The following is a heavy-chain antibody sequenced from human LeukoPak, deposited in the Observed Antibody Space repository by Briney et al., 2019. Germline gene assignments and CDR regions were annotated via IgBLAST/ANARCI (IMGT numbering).Heavy chain of an antibody. J-gene: IGHJ5*02. D-gene: IGHD2-2*01. V-gene: IGHV3-23*01. Sequence: VSAISGSGGSTYYADSVKGRFTISRDNSKNTLYLQMNSLRAEDTAVYYCANIVVVPAASRGPWGQGTLVTVSS. CDR3: ANIVVVPAASRGP. CDR2: ISGSGGST.